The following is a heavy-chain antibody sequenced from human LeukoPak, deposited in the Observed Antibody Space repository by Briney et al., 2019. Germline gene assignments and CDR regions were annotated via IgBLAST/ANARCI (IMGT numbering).Heavy chain of an antibody. Sequence: SETLSLTCTVSGGSISSYYWSWIRQPPGKGLEWIGYIYYSGSTNYNPSLKSRVTISVDTSKNQFSLKLSSVNAADTGVYYCARTCSSNSCYYYYYYMDVWGKGTTVTVSS. V-gene: IGHV4-59*01. CDR3: ARTCSSNSCYYYYYYMDV. CDR2: IYYSGST. J-gene: IGHJ6*03. D-gene: IGHD2-2*01. CDR1: GGSISSYY.